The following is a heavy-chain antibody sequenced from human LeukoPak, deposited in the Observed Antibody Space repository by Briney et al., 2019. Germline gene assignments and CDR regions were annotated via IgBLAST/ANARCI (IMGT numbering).Heavy chain of an antibody. D-gene: IGHD2-21*02. V-gene: IGHV4-34*01. CDR3: ARKFPYEGLPYFDY. J-gene: IGHJ4*02. CDR2: INHSGST. CDR1: GGSFSGYY. Sequence: SETLSLTCAVYGGSFSGYYWSWIRQPPGKGLEWIGDINHSGSTNYNPSLKSRVTISVDKSKNQFSLKLNSVTAADTAVYYCARKFPYEGLPYFDYWGQGTLVTVSS.